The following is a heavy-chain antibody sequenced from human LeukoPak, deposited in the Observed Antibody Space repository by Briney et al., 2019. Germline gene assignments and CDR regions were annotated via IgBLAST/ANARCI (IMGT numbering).Heavy chain of an antibody. CDR3: ARNELISSNYYYYGMDV. CDR1: GGSISSGGNY. CDR2: INYSGST. Sequence: PSGTLSLTCTVSGGSISSGGNYWSWIRQNPGKGLEWIGYINYSGSTYYNPSLKSRVTISVDTSKNQFSLKLSSVTAADTAVYYCARNELISSNYYYYGMDVWGQGTTVTVSS. J-gene: IGHJ6*02. V-gene: IGHV4-31*03.